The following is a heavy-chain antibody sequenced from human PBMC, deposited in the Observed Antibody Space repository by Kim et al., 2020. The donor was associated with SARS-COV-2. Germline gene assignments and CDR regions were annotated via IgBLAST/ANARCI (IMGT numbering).Heavy chain of an antibody. CDR3: AKENLDIVATPFDY. Sequence: ADSVKGRFTISRDNSKNTLYLQMNSLRAEDTAVYYCAKENLDIVATPFDYWGQGTLVTVSS. V-gene: IGHV3-23*01. D-gene: IGHD5-12*01. J-gene: IGHJ4*02.